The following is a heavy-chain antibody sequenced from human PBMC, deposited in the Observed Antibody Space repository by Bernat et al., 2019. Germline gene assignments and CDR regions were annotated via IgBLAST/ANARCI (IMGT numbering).Heavy chain of an antibody. J-gene: IGHJ5*02. V-gene: IGHV3-74*01. D-gene: IGHD1-26*01. CDR2: INSDGSST. CDR3: ARDGGNYWGWFDP. Sequence: EVQLVESGGGLVQPGGSLRLSCAASGFTFSSYWMHWVRQAPGKGLVWVSRINSDGSSTSYADSVKGRFTISRDNAKNTVYLQMNSLRAEDTAVYYCARDGGNYWGWFDPWGQGTLATVSS. CDR1: GFTFSSYW.